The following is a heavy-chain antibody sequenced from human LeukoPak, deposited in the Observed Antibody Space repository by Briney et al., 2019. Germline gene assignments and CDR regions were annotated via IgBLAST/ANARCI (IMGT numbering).Heavy chain of an antibody. CDR2: ISGSGGST. J-gene: IGHJ5*02. D-gene: IGHD2-2*02. V-gene: IGHV3-23*01. CDR1: GFTFSSYA. CDR3: AKDYCSSTSCYRTGNRGYNWFDP. Sequence: GSLRLSCAASGFTFSSYAMSWVRQAPGKGLEWVSAISGSGGSTYYADSVKGRFTISRDNSKSTLYLQMNSLRAEDTAVYYCAKDYCSSTSCYRTGNRGYNWFDPWGQGTLVTVSS.